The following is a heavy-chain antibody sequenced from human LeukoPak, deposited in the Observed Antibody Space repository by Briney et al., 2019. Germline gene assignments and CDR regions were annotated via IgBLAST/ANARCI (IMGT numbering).Heavy chain of an antibody. V-gene: IGHV3-21*01. D-gene: IGHD1-26*01. CDR3: ARLQGPGSGSIHGLGFDI. CDR2: ISGSSRSI. J-gene: IGHJ3*02. CDR1: TFSISIYS. Sequence: PGGSLRLSCAASTFSISIYSMNWVRQAPGKGLEWVSSISGSSRSIYYADSMKGRFTISRDNAKNSLYLQMNSLRAEDTAVYYCARLQGPGSGSIHGLGFDIWGQGTMVTVSS.